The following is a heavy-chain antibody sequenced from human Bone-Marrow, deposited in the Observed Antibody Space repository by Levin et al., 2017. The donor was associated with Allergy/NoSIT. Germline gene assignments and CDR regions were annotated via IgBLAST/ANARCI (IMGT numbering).Heavy chain of an antibody. CDR2: MSPSSGNT. Sequence: PGGSLRLSCKTSGSTFTSHDIIWVSQATGQGLEWMGWMSPSSGNTGYAQRFQGRVTMTRNTSTDTAYMELSGLRSDDTAVYYCARIIFAGFCSRSACYSYAMDVWGQGTTVTVSS. D-gene: IGHD3-3*01. CDR3: ARIIFAGFCSRSACYSYAMDV. V-gene: IGHV1-8*01. CDR1: GSTFTSHD. J-gene: IGHJ6*02.